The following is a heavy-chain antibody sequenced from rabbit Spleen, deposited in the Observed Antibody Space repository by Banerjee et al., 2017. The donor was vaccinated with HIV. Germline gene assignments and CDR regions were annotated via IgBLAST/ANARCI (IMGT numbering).Heavy chain of an antibody. D-gene: IGHD1-1*01. CDR1: GFSFSSSYW. CDR3: GRGTTLTYWDL. Sequence: EESGGGLVQPEGSLTLTCTASGFSFSSSYWICWVRQAPGKGLEWIACIYTGDGNTYYASWAKGRFTITRSTSLNTVTLQMTSLTAADTAIYFCGRGTTLTYWDLWGPGTLVTVS. J-gene: IGHJ4*01. CDR2: IYTGDGNT. V-gene: IGHV1S45*01.